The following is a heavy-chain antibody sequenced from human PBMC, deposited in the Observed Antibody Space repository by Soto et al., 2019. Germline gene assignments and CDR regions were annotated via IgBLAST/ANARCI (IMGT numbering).Heavy chain of an antibody. D-gene: IGHD6-19*01. Sequence: SETLCLTCSFSGDSSSTSTYSWSWIRQPPGKALEWVGFIYRSGVTSYNPSLKSRVSISLDKSRNQCSLKVRYVTAADTAVYYCDGMAYTSGLRFDPWGQGTMVTVS. J-gene: IGHJ5*02. CDR2: IYRSGVT. CDR3: DGMAYTSGLRFDP. V-gene: IGHV4-30-2*01. CDR1: GDSSSTSTYS.